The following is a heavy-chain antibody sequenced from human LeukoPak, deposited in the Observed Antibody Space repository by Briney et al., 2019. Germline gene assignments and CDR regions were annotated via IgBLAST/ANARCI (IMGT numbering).Heavy chain of an antibody. Sequence: PGGSLRLSCVTSGFNFSDSRMTWVRQAPGKGLEWVSVMYSGGSTYYADSVKGRVAISRDNSQNTVFLQMNSVRVEDTAVYYCARSYSNHLFGMDVWGQGTAVTVSS. D-gene: IGHD4-11*01. CDR3: ARSYSNHLFGMDV. CDR2: MYSGGST. J-gene: IGHJ6*02. V-gene: IGHV3-66*01. CDR1: GFNFSDSR.